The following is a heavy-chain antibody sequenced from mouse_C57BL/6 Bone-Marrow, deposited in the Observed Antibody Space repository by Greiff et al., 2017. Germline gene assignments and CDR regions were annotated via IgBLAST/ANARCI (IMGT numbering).Heavy chain of an antibody. D-gene: IGHD4-1*01. CDR1: GYAFSSSW. CDR3: ARWEGCDWFAY. CDR2: IYPGDGGT. Sequence: QVQLKESGPELVKPGASVKISCKASGYAFSSSWMNWVKQRPGKGLEWIGRIYPGDGGTNYNGKFKGKATLTADKSSSTAYMQLSSLTSEDSAVYFCARWEGCDWFAYWGQGTLVTVSA. V-gene: IGHV1-82*01. J-gene: IGHJ3*01.